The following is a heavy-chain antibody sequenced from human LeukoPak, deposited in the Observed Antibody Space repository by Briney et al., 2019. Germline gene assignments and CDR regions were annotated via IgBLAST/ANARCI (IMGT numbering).Heavy chain of an antibody. CDR2: IYYSGSA. J-gene: IGHJ3*02. V-gene: IGHV4-30-4*08. CDR1: GGSISSGDYY. CDR3: ARAVGDFWSGYSAFDI. Sequence: SQTLSLTCTVSGGSISSGDYYWSWIRQPPGKGLEWIGYIYYSGSAYYNPSLKSRVTISVDTSKNQFSLKLSSVTAADTAVYYCARAVGDFWSGYSAFDIWGQGTMVTVSS. D-gene: IGHD3-3*01.